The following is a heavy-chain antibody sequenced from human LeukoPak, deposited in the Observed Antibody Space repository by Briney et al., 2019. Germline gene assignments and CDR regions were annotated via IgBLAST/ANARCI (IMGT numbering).Heavy chain of an antibody. CDR2: ISAYNGNT. D-gene: IGHD2-2*01. Sequence: ASVKVSRNASGYTFSSYGISWVRQAPGQGLKWMGWISAYNGNTNYAQKLQGRATMTTDTSTSTAYMELRSLRSDDTAVYYCARDGVVPAATVPDYWGQGTLVTVSS. CDR3: ARDGVVPAATVPDY. V-gene: IGHV1-18*01. CDR1: GYTFSSYG. J-gene: IGHJ4*02.